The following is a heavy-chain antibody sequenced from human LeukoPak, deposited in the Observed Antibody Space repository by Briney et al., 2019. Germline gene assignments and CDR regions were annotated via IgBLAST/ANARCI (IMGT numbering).Heavy chain of an antibody. J-gene: IGHJ4*02. CDR3: ALYDSSGYSGY. CDR1: GGTFSSYA. V-gene: IGHV1-18*01. Sequence: ASVKVSCTASGGTFSSYAISWVRQAPGQGLEWMGWISAYNGNTNYAQKLQGRVTMTTDTSTSTAYMELRSLRSDDTAVYYCALYDSSGYSGYWGQGTLVTVSS. D-gene: IGHD3-22*01. CDR2: ISAYNGNT.